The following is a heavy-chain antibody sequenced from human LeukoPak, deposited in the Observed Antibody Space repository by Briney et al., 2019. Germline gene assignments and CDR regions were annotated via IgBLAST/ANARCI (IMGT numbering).Heavy chain of an antibody. Sequence: MASETLSLTCTVSGGSISSYYWSWIRQPPGKGLEWIGYIYYSGSTNYNPSLKSRVTISVDTSKNQFSLKPNSVTAADTAVYYCARVSGYDWESFYDYWGQGTLVTVSS. J-gene: IGHJ4*02. V-gene: IGHV4-59*01. CDR1: GGSISSYY. CDR3: ARVSGYDWESFYDY. CDR2: IYYSGST. D-gene: IGHD5-12*01.